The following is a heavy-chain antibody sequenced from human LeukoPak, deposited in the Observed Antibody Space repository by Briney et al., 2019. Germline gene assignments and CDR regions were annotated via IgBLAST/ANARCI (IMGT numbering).Heavy chain of an antibody. Sequence: SETLSLTCTVSGGSISSSSYYWGWIRQPPGKGLEWIGSIYYSGSTNYNPSLKSRVTISVDTSKNQFSLKLSSVTAADTAVYYCARKHGEGGRFRRAKIHREIDDWGQGTLVTVSS. J-gene: IGHJ4*02. CDR1: GGSISSSSYY. CDR3: ARKHGEGGRFRRAKIHREIDD. CDR2: IYYSGST. V-gene: IGHV4-39*07. D-gene: IGHD2-21*01.